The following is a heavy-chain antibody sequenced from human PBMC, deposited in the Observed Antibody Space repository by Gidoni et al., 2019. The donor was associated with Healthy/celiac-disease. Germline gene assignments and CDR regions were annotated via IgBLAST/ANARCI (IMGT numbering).Heavy chain of an antibody. D-gene: IGHD3-16*01. V-gene: IGHV3-48*02. CDR3: ASLWGRADY. Sequence: EVQQVESGGGLVQPGGSLRLSCAASGFTFSSYSMNWVRQAPGKGLEWVSYISGSSSTIYYADSLKGRFTISRDNAKNSLYLHMPSLSDEAPAVYYCASLWGRADYWGQGTLVTVSS. CDR2: ISGSSSTI. CDR1: GFTFSSYS. J-gene: IGHJ4*02.